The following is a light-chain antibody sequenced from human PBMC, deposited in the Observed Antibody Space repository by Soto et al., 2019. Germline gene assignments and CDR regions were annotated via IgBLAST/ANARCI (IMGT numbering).Light chain of an antibody. J-gene: IGLJ2*01. CDR2: EVS. CDR1: SSDVGGYKF. CDR3: SSYTSSSHVV. V-gene: IGLV2-14*01. Sequence: QSVLTQPASVSGSPGQSITISCTGTSSDVGGYKFVSWYQQHPGKAPKVMIYEVSNRPSGVSNRFSGSKSGNTASLTISGLQAEDEADYYCSSYTSSSHVVFGGGTKLTVL.